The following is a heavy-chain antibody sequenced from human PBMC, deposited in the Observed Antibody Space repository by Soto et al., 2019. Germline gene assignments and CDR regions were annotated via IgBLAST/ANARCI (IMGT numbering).Heavy chain of an antibody. CDR3: AKDHVESGLGEIDY. CDR2: ISYDGNNK. J-gene: IGHJ4*02. V-gene: IGHV3-30*18. D-gene: IGHD3-10*01. Sequence: PGGSLRLSCAASGFSFSNNGMHWVRQAPGKGLEWVAIISYDGNNKYYADSVKGRFTISRDNSKNTLYLQMNSLRVEDTAVYYCAKDHVESGLGEIDYWGQGTLVTVSS. CDR1: GFSFSNNG.